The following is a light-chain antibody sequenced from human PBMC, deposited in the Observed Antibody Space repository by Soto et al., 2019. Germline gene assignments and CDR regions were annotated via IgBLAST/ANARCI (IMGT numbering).Light chain of an antibody. CDR3: HQYGSSPAYT. V-gene: IGKV3-20*01. J-gene: IGKJ2*01. CDR1: QSVSSSSY. CDR2: GAS. Sequence: EIVLTQSPGTLSLSPGERATLSCRASQSVSSSSYLAWYQQKPGQAPRLLIYGASSTDTGIPDRFSGSGSVTYCTLTISRREPEDFAVYYCHQYGSSPAYTFGQGTKLEIK.